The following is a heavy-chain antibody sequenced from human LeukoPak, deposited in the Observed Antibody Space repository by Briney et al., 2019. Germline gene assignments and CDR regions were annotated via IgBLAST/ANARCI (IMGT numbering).Heavy chain of an antibody. CDR3: ARDAYCGGDCFSPFFWFDP. CDR2: ISAYNGNT. D-gene: IGHD2-21*02. V-gene: IGHV1-18*01. J-gene: IGHJ5*02. Sequence: ASVKVSCKASGYTFTSYGISWVRQAPGQGLEWMGWISAYNGNTNYAQKLQGRVTMTTDTSTSTAYMELRSLRSDGTAVYYCARDAYCGGDCFSPFFWFDPWGQGTLVTVSS. CDR1: GYTFTSYG.